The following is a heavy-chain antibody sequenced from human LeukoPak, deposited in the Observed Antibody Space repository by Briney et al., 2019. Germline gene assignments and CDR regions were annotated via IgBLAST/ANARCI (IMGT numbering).Heavy chain of an antibody. CDR2: IYYSGST. D-gene: IGHD3-10*01. Sequence: PSQTLSLTYTVSGGSISSGDYYWSWIRQPPGKGLEWIGYIYYSGSTYYNPSLKSRVTISVDTSKNQFSLKLSSVTAADTAVYYCARVWFRDAFDIWGQGTMVTVSS. J-gene: IGHJ3*02. CDR3: ARVWFRDAFDI. V-gene: IGHV4-30-4*08. CDR1: GGSISSGDYY.